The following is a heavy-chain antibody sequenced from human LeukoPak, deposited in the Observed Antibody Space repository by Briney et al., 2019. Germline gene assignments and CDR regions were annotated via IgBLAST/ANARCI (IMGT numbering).Heavy chain of an antibody. Sequence: GGSLRLSCAASGFTFSSYAMNWVRQAPGKGLEWVSFISHTGGSAYYADSVKGRFTISRDNSKNTLYLQMNSLRAEDTAVYYCAKDLRSRVGYDFWSGFSTDDYWGQGTLVTVSS. CDR2: ISHTGGSA. V-gene: IGHV3-23*01. D-gene: IGHD3-3*01. CDR1: GFTFSSYA. CDR3: AKDLRSRVGYDFWSGFSTDDY. J-gene: IGHJ4*02.